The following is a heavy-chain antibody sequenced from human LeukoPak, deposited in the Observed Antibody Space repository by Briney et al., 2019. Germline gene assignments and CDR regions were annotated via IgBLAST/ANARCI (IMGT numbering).Heavy chain of an antibody. CDR3: ARRDEYCTNGVCSFDY. V-gene: IGHV3-21*01. J-gene: IGHJ4*02. Sequence: GGSLRLSCAASGFTLSSYSMNWVRQAPGKGLEWVSSISSSSSYIYYADSVKGRFTISRDNAKNSLYLQMNSLKAEDTAVYYCARRDEYCTNGVCSFDYWGQGTLVTVSS. CDR2: ISSSSSYI. CDR1: GFTLSSYS. D-gene: IGHD2-8*01.